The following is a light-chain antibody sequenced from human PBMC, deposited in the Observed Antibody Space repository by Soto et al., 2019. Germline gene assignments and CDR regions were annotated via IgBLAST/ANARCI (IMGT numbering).Light chain of an antibody. CDR1: QDISNY. CDR2: AAS. Sequence: DIQMTQSPSSLSASVGDRVTITCRASQDISNYLAWYQQKPGKVPKLLIYAASTLQAGVQSRFSGSGSGTVFTLTINSLQPEDVATYYCQKYNSAPNTCGRGTRLEIK. J-gene: IGKJ2*01. V-gene: IGKV1-27*01. CDR3: QKYNSAPNT.